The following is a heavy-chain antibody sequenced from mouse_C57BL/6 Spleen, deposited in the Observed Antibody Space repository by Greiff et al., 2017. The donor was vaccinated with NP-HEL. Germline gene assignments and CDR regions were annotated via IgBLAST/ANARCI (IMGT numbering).Heavy chain of an antibody. Sequence: EVMLVESGGGLVKPGGSLKLSCAASGFTFSDSGMHWVRQAPEKGLEWVAYISSGSSTIYYADTVKGRFTISRDNAKNTLFLQMTGLRSEDTAMYYCAREAGAMDYWGQGTSVTVSS. CDR3: AREAGAMDY. D-gene: IGHD3-2*02. CDR1: GFTFSDSG. V-gene: IGHV5-17*01. J-gene: IGHJ4*01. CDR2: ISSGSSTI.